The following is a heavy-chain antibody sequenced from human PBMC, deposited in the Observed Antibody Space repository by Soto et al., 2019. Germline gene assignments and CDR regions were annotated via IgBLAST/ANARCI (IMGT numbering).Heavy chain of an antibody. CDR2: IFYSGST. J-gene: IGHJ4*02. Sequence: PSETLSLTCTVSGGSISSSNYYWGWIRQPPGKGLEWIGTIFYSGSTYYNPSLKSRVTISVDTSKNQFSLKLSSVTAADTAVYYWARLVADYYGPGDYWGQGTLVTVSS. CDR1: GGSISSSNYY. D-gene: IGHD3-10*01. V-gene: IGHV4-39*01. CDR3: ARLVADYYGPGDY.